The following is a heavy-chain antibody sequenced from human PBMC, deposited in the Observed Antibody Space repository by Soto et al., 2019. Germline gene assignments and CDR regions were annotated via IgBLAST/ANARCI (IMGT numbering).Heavy chain of an antibody. CDR1: GFTFSSYG. V-gene: IGHV3-30*18. CDR2: ISYDGSNK. J-gene: IGHJ4*02. CDR3: AKASMIVDY. Sequence: QVQLVESGGGVVQPGRSLRLSCAASGFTFSSYGMHWVRQAPGKGLEWVAVISYDGSNKYYADSVKGRFTISRDNSKYTLYLQMNSLRAEDTAVYYCAKASMIVDYWGQGTLVTVSS. D-gene: IGHD3-22*01.